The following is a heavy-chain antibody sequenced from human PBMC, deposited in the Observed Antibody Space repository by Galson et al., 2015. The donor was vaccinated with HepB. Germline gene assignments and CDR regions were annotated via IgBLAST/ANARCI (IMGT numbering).Heavy chain of an antibody. Sequence: SLRLSCAVSEFTFSGYAMIWVRQPPGKGLEWVSGIDGSGSDTYYADSVKGRFTISRDNSRDTLYLQMNSLRAEDTAVYYCARRLKTTVTTYCDYWGQGTLVTVSS. J-gene: IGHJ4*02. D-gene: IGHD4-17*01. CDR1: EFTFSGYA. CDR2: IDGSGSDT. V-gene: IGHV3-23*01. CDR3: ARRLKTTVTTYCDY.